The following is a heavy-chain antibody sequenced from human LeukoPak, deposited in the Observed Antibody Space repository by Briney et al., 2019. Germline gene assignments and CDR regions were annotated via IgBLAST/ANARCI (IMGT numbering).Heavy chain of an antibody. Sequence: SETLSLTCTLSGGSISSYYWSWIRQPPGKGLEWIGYIYYSGSTNYNPSLKSRVTISVDTSKNQFSLKLSSVTAADTAVYYCARLYMSSGWPSRTCYFDYWGQGTLVTVSS. CDR1: GGSISSYY. V-gene: IGHV4-59*01. D-gene: IGHD6-19*01. CDR2: IYYSGST. CDR3: ARLYMSSGWPSRTCYFDY. J-gene: IGHJ4*02.